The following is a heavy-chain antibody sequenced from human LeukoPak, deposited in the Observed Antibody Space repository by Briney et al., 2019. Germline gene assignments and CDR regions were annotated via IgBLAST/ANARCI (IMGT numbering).Heavy chain of an antibody. D-gene: IGHD5-12*01. V-gene: IGHV1-18*01. Sequence: GASVKVSCKASGYTFTSYGISWVRHAPGQGLEWMGWISAYNGNTNYAQKLQGRVTMTTDTSTSTAYMELRSLRSDDTAVYYCARDRGYSGYDYYYYGMDVWGQGTTVTVSS. CDR2: ISAYNGNT. CDR1: GYTFTSYG. J-gene: IGHJ6*02. CDR3: ARDRGYSGYDYYYYGMDV.